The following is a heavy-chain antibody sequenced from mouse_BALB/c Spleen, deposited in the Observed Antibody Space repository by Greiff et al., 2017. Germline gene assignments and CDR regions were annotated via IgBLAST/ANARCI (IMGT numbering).Heavy chain of an antibody. V-gene: IGHV2-9*02. CDR1: GFSLTSYG. J-gene: IGHJ3*01. Sequence: VKLVESGPGLVAPSQSLSITCTVSGFSLTSYGVHWVRQPPGKGLEWLGVIWAGGSTNYNSALMSRLSISKDNSKSQVFLKMNSLQTDDTAMYYCAYYYGSSYAYWGQGTLVTVSA. CDR3: AYYYGSSYAY. CDR2: IWAGGST. D-gene: IGHD1-1*01.